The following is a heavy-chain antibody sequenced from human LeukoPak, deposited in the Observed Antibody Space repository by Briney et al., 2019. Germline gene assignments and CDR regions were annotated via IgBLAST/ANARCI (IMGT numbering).Heavy chain of an antibody. CDR1: GFTFSSYW. D-gene: IGHD2-15*01. J-gene: IGHJ3*02. CDR2: IYSDGSST. V-gene: IGHV3-74*01. CDR3: ARGEYCSGGSCYSAAFDI. Sequence: GGSLRLSCAASGFTFSSYWMHWVRQAPGKGLVWVSRIYSDGSSTNYADSVKGRFTISRDNAKNTLYLQMNSLRAEDTAVYYCARGEYCSGGSCYSAAFDIWGQGTMVTVSS.